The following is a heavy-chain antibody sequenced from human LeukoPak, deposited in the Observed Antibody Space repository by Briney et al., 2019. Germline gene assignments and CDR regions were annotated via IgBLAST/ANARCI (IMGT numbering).Heavy chain of an antibody. J-gene: IGHJ4*02. D-gene: IGHD5-12*01. CDR3: ARAYGDIVATIQ. CDR1: GGSISSYY. Sequence: SETLSLTCTVSGGSISSYYWSWIRQPPGKGLEWIGYIYYSGSTNYNPSLKSRVTISVDTSKNQFSLKRSSVTAADTAVYYCARAYGDIVATIQWGQGTLVTVSS. V-gene: IGHV4-59*01. CDR2: IYYSGST.